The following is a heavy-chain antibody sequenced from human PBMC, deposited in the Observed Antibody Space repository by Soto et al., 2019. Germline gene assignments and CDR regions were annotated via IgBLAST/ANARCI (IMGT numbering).Heavy chain of an antibody. CDR3: AEVAATPDYYYGMDV. Sequence: SVKVSCKASGGTFSSYAISWVRQAPGQGLEWMGGIIPIFGTANYAQKFQGRVTITADESTSTAYMELSSLRSEDTAVYYCAEVAATPDYYYGMDVWGQGTXVTVSS. D-gene: IGHD2-15*01. CDR1: GGTFSSYA. J-gene: IGHJ6*02. CDR2: IIPIFGTA. V-gene: IGHV1-69*13.